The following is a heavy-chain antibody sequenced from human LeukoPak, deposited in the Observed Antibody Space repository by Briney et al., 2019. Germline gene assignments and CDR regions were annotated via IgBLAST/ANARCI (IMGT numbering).Heavy chain of an antibody. J-gene: IGHJ4*02. V-gene: IGHV3-21*01. CDR2: ISGSGSYI. D-gene: IGHD3-3*02. Sequence: GGSLRLSCAASGFSFSTYTMNWVRQAPGKGLEWVSSISGSGSYIYYADSVKGRFTISRDNARNSLFLQMNSLRAEDTAIYYCASHFWNYYRIDYWGQEILVTVSS. CDR3: ASHFWNYYRIDY. CDR1: GFSFSTYT.